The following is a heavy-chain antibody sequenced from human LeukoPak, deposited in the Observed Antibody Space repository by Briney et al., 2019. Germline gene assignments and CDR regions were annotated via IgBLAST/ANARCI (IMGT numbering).Heavy chain of an antibody. CDR3: ASGRPTLPGGWYTKAFDY. J-gene: IGHJ4*02. CDR2: IIPIFGTA. Sequence: ASVKVSCKASGGTLSSYAISWVRQAPGQGLEWMGGIIPIFGTANYAQKFQGRVTITADESTSTAYMELSSLRSEDTAVYYCASGRPTLPGGWYTKAFDYWGQGTLVTVSS. V-gene: IGHV1-69*13. CDR1: GGTLSSYA. D-gene: IGHD6-19*01.